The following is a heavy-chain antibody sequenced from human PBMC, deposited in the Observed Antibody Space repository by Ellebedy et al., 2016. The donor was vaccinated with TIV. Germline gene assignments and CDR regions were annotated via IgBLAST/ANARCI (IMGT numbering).Heavy chain of an antibody. Sequence: AASVKVSCKASGYTFTGYYLHWVRQAPGQGLEWMGIINPRGGSTSFAQKFQGRVTMTRDTSTSTVYMELSSLRSEDTAVYYCARGHPLVGARLFPFYWGQGTLVTVSS. CDR2: INPRGGST. J-gene: IGHJ4*02. D-gene: IGHD1-26*01. CDR1: GYTFTGYY. CDR3: ARGHPLVGARLFPFY. V-gene: IGHV1-46*01.